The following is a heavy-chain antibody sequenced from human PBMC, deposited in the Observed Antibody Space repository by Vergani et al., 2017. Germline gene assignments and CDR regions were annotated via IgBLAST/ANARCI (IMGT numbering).Heavy chain of an antibody. D-gene: IGHD2-2*01. Sequence: QLLESGGGLIQPGGSLRLSCAASGFTFNSYAMTWVRQSPGKGLEGVSGINNNGGSTYYADPVKGLFTISRDNSKNTLYLQMTDLRAEDTATYYCAKVCGSTSCPYGGGAFDVWGHGTMVTVSS. J-gene: IGHJ3*01. V-gene: IGHV3-23*01. CDR1: GFTFNSYA. CDR3: AKVCGSTSCPYGGGAFDV. CDR2: INNNGGST.